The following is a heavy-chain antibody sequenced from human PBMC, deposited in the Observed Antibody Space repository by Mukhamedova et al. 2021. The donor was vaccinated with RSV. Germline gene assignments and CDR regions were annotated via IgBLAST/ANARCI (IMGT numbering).Heavy chain of an antibody. J-gene: IGHJ4*02. D-gene: IGHD2-15*01. Sequence: DYYMSWIRQAPGKGLEWVSCIYSNSGRVYYADSVKGRFTISRDNAKNSLYLQMNSLRAEDTAVYYCARDPCSGGSCYGSSDYLGQG. CDR3: ARDPCSGGSCYGSSDY. V-gene: IGHV3-11*01. CDR1: DYY. CDR2: IYSNSGRV.